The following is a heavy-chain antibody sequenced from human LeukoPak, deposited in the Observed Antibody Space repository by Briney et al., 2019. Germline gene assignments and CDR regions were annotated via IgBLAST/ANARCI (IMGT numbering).Heavy chain of an antibody. D-gene: IGHD5-24*01. V-gene: IGHV3-64*01. J-gene: IGHJ4*02. CDR1: GFTFSSYA. CDR2: ISNNGGST. CDR3: ARRDGYKIGFIDY. Sequence: GGSLRLSCAASGFTFSSYAMHWVRQAPGKGLEYVSAISNNGGSTYYGNSVKGRFTISRDNSKNTLYLQMGSLRAEDMAMYYCARRDGYKIGFIDYWGQGTLAIVSS.